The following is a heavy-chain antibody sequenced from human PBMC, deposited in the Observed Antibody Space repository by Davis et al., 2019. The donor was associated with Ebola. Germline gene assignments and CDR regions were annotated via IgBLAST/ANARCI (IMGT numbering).Heavy chain of an antibody. Sequence: ASVKVSCKASGYTFTSYVLHWVRQAPGQGLEWVGWINPYTGDTKYSQKFQGRVTMSRDTSRTTAYMELSSLTSEDTAVYFCARERNSLGSDFWGQGTLISVSS. D-gene: IGHD5-18*01. V-gene: IGHV1-3*01. CDR3: ARERNSLGSDF. J-gene: IGHJ4*02. CDR1: GYTFTSYV. CDR2: INPYTGDT.